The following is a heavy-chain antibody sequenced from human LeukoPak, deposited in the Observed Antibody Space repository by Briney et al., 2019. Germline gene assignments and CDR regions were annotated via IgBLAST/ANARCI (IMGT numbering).Heavy chain of an antibody. CDR1: GGSISSYY. D-gene: IGHD2-15*01. Sequence: SETLSLTCTVSGGSISSYYWSWIRQPPGKGLEWIGYIYYSGSTNYNPSLKSRVTISVDTSKNQFSLKLSSVTAADTAVYYCAKDPNEGYCSGGSCYWGYYYGMDVWGQGTTVTVSS. J-gene: IGHJ6*02. V-gene: IGHV4-59*12. CDR3: AKDPNEGYCSGGSCYWGYYYGMDV. CDR2: IYYSGST.